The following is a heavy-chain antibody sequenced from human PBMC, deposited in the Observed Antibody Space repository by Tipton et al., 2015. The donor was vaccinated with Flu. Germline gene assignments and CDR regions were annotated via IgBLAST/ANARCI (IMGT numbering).Heavy chain of an antibody. CDR3: AKAGHPLQPYNWFDP. CDR1: GFTFDDYA. J-gene: IGHJ5*02. V-gene: IGHV3-9*01. Sequence: SLRLSCAASGFTFDDYAMHWVRQAPGKGLEWVSTISWNSGSIGYADSVKGRFTISRDNAKNSLYLQMNSLRAEDTAFYYCAKAGHPLQPYNWFDPWGQGTLVTVSS. D-gene: IGHD2-15*01. CDR2: ISWNSGSI.